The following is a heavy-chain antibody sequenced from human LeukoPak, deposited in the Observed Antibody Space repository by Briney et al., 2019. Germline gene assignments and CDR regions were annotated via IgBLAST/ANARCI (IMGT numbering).Heavy chain of an antibody. CDR1: GYAFTGYY. D-gene: IGHD4-23*01. Sequence: ASVKVSCKASGYAFTGYYIHWVRQAPGQGLEWMGRVNPNSGGTNYAQNFQGGVTMTRDTSISTAYMEPTRLRSDDTAVYYCAREKYDGKSWDSWGQGTLVTVSS. CDR2: VNPNSGGT. CDR3: AREKYDGKSWDS. V-gene: IGHV1-2*06. J-gene: IGHJ4*02.